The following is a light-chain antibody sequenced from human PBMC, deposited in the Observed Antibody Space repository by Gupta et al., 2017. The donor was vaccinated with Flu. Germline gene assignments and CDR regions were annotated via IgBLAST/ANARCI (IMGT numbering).Light chain of an antibody. V-gene: IGKV3-11*01. J-gene: IGKJ5*01. CDR3: QQRSNWPIT. CDR1: QSVTSY. Sequence: EIVLTQSPATLSLSPGERVSLSCRASQSVTSYLVWYQQKPGLAPRLLIYDTSNRATGIPARFSGSGSGTDFTLTISSLEPEDFAVYYCQQRSNWPITFGQGTRLEIK. CDR2: DTS.